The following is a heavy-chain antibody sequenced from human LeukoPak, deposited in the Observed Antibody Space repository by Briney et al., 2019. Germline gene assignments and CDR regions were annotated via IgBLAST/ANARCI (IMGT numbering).Heavy chain of an antibody. D-gene: IGHD6-25*01. CDR2: IHKDGLHT. V-gene: IGHV3-74*01. Sequence: GGSLRLSCAASGFTFNEFWMHWVRQAPGKGLMWVSRIHKDGLHTWYADSMKGRFTISRDNAENTVYLQLNSLRVEDTAVYYCARESEAAGTYCLDHWGQGNLVTVSS. CDR1: GFTFNEFW. J-gene: IGHJ4*02. CDR3: ARESEAAGTYCLDH.